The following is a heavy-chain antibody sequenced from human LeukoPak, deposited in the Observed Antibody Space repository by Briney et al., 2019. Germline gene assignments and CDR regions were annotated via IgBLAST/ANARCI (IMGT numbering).Heavy chain of an antibody. D-gene: IGHD1-26*01. Sequence: GGSLRLSCAASGFTFSSYGMHWVRQAPGKGLEWVAVISYDGGHKYYADSVKGRFTISRDNAKNSLSLQMNSLRADDTAVYYCARDSMGAFDYWGQGTLVTVSS. V-gene: IGHV3-30*03. J-gene: IGHJ4*02. CDR2: ISYDGGHK. CDR3: ARDSMGAFDY. CDR1: GFTFSSYG.